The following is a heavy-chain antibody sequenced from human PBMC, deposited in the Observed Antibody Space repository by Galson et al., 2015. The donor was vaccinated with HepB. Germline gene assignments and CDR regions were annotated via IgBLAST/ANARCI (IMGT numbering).Heavy chain of an antibody. Sequence: SLRLSCAASGFTFSTYGMNWVRQAPGKGLEWVSFISGSSGTIYYADSVTGRFPIARDNAENSLDLQINRLRAEDTAVYYCARDWTSGDEWEYYESRISRPFDYWGQGTLVTVSS. D-gene: IGHD3-16*01. CDR3: ARDWTSGDEWEYYESRISRPFDY. J-gene: IGHJ4*02. CDR2: ISGSSGTI. CDR1: GFTFSTYG. V-gene: IGHV3-48*01.